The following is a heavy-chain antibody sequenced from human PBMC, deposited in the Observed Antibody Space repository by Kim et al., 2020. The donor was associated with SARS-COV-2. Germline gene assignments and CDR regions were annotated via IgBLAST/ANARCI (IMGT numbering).Heavy chain of an antibody. J-gene: IGHJ4*02. CDR1: GFTFSSYG. Sequence: GGSLRLSCAASGFTFSSYGMHWVRQAPGKGLEWVAVIWYDGSNKYYADSVKGRFTISRDNSKNTLYLQMNSLRAEDTAVYYCAKAGVVRGIDGRRGTASKQVTHFDYWGQGTLVTVSS. CDR2: IWYDGSNK. CDR3: AKAGVVRGIDGRRGTASKQVTHFDY. V-gene: IGHV3-33*06. D-gene: IGHD3-10*01.